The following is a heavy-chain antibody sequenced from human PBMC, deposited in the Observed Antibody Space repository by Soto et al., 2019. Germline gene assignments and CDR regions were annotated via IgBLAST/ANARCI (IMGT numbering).Heavy chain of an antibody. D-gene: IGHD6-6*01. Sequence: QVQLQESGPGLVKPSQTLFLTCTVSGGSISGGGYYWTWIRQHPGKGLEWIGYIYDTGRAYYNPSLKSRVTISVDTSKNQFSLKLSSVTASDTAVYYCARSSTSDFDQWGQGTLVTVSS. V-gene: IGHV4-31*03. J-gene: IGHJ4*02. CDR3: ARSSTSDFDQ. CDR2: IYDTGRA. CDR1: GGSISGGGYY.